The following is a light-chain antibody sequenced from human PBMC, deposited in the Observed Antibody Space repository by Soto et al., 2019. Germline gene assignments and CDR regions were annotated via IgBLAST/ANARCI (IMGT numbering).Light chain of an antibody. J-gene: IGKJ1*01. V-gene: IGKV1-5*01. CDR1: QSVNTW. Sequence: DIQMTQSPSTLSASVGDRVTITCRASQSVNTWLAWYQQKPGKAPKALFYDASDLESGVPSRFSGSGSGTEFTLTISSRQPDDVATYYCQQYHAYSRTFGQGTKVDIK. CDR2: DAS. CDR3: QQYHAYSRT.